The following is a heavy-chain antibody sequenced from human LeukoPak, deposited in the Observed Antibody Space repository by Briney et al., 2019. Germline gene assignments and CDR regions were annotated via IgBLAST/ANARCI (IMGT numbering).Heavy chain of an antibody. CDR2: ISYDGSKK. D-gene: IGHD3-22*01. CDR1: GFTFSRYG. CDR3: ARDLELAYYDSSGHEY. V-gene: IGHV3-30*03. Sequence: RGSLRLSCVASGFTFSRYGMHWVRQAPGKGLEWVAVISYDGSKKYYVDSVKGRFIISRDNSKNTLYLQMNSLRAEDTAVYYCARDLELAYYDSSGHEYWGQGTLVTVSS. J-gene: IGHJ4*02.